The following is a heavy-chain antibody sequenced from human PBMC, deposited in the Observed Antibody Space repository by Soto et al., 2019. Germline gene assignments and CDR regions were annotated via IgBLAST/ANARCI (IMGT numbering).Heavy chain of an antibody. CDR3: ATGGDRGAEADGWFGP. V-gene: IGHV1-69*01. Sequence: QVRLVQSGAEMKQPGSSVTVSCKSSASGGTFSSSAIHWVRQAPGQGLEWLGGIIPIFPTIDYAQNFQGRVTISADETTTTAYRELKSVRADETAVYYCATGGDRGAEADGWFGPWGQGTLVTVSS. CDR1: GGTFSSSA. D-gene: IGHD2-21*02. J-gene: IGHJ5*02. CDR2: IIPIFPTI.